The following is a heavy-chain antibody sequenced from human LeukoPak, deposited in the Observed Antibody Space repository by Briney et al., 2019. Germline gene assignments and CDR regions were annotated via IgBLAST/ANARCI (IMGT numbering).Heavy chain of an antibody. V-gene: IGHV4-34*01. D-gene: IGHD2-8*01. J-gene: IGHJ5*02. Sequence: KPSETLSLTCAVYGGSFSGYYWSWIRQPPGKGLEWIGEINHSGSTNYNPSLKSRVTISVDTSKNQFSLKLSSVTAADTAVYYCARMAILMVYAEGGWFDPWGQGTLVTVSS. CDR2: INHSGST. CDR3: ARMAILMVYAEGGWFDP. CDR1: GGSFSGYY.